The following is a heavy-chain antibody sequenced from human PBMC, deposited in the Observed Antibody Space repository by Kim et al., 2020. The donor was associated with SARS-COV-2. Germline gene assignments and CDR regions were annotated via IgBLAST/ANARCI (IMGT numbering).Heavy chain of an antibody. CDR3: AKIGSYYVGGFDY. Sequence: YADSVKGRFTISRDNSKNTLYLQMNSLRAEDTAVYYCAKIGSYYVGGFDYWGQGTLVTVSS. D-gene: IGHD1-26*01. V-gene: IGHV3-23*01. J-gene: IGHJ4*02.